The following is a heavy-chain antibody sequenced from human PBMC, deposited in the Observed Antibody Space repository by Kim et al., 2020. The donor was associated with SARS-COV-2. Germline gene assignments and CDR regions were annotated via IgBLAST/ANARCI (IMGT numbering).Heavy chain of an antibody. D-gene: IGHD3-10*01. J-gene: IGHJ4*02. Sequence: GGSLRLSCAASGFTFSSYAMSWVRQAPGKGLEWVSAISGSGGSTYYADSVKGRFTISRDNSKNTLYLQMNSLRAEDTAVYYCAKGRITMVRGVLSSGFDYWGQGTLVTVSS. CDR1: GFTFSSYA. CDR2: ISGSGGST. V-gene: IGHV3-23*01. CDR3: AKGRITMVRGVLSSGFDY.